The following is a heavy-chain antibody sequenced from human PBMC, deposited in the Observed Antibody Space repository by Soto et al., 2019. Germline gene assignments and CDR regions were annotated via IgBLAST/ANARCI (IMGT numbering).Heavy chain of an antibody. D-gene: IGHD6-13*01. CDR1: GGSISNYY. V-gene: IGHV4-59*12. Sequence: SETLSLTCTVSGGSISNYYWNWIRQSPGKGLEWIGYIYSSGSTHYNPSLQNRVTISIDTSKNQVSLNVNSLRAEDTAVYYCARDLGSSWYPEYFQHWGQGTLVTVSS. CDR2: IYSSGST. J-gene: IGHJ1*01. CDR3: ARDLGSSWYPEYFQH.